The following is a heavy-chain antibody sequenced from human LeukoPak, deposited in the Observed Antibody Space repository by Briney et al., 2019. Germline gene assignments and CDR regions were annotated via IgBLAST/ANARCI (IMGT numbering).Heavy chain of an antibody. CDR1: GFTFSSYA. Sequence: GGSLKLSCAASGFTFSSYAMTWVRQAPGKGLEWVSGISDGGGATYYADSVKGRFTLSRDNSKNTLYLQMNSLRADDTAVYYCAGAFSGWSPKFWGQGTLVTVSS. J-gene: IGHJ4*02. V-gene: IGHV3-23*01. CDR3: AGAFSGWSPKF. D-gene: IGHD6-19*01. CDR2: ISDGGGAT.